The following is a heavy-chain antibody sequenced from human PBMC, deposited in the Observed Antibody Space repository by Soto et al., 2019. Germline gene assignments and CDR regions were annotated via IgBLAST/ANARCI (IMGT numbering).Heavy chain of an antibody. CDR1: GGTFSSYA. CDR2: IIPIFGSA. CDR3: AREGPHLHYYDSSGYNGFDL. V-gene: IGHV1-69*06. J-gene: IGHJ5*02. D-gene: IGHD3-22*01. Sequence: QVQLVQSGAEVKKPGSSVKVSCKASGGTFSSYAISWVRQAPGQGLEWMGGIIPIFGSANYAQKFQGRVKVTADKTTGTAYMALSRLRSEDTAVYYCAREGPHLHYYDSSGYNGFDLWGQGTLVTVSS.